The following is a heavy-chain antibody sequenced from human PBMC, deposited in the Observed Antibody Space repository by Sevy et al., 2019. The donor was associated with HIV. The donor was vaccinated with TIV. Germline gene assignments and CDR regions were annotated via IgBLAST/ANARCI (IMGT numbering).Heavy chain of an antibody. D-gene: IGHD3-10*01. CDR2: ISSKSGSI. V-gene: IGHV3-9*01. J-gene: IGHJ3*02. CDR3: ARPYGSGTWEAFDT. Sequence: GGSLRLSCAASGFTFDEYAMHWVRQAPGKGLEWVAGISSKSGSIGYVDSVKGRFTISRDNAKNSLYLQMNSLRAEDTAVYYCARPYGSGTWEAFDTWGQGTMVTVSS. CDR1: GFTFDEYA.